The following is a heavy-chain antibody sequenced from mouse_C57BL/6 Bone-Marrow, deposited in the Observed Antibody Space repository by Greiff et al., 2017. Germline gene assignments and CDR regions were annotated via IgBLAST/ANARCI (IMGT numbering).Heavy chain of an antibody. CDR3: ARFSYYLDY. CDR1: GFTFSSYG. J-gene: IGHJ2*01. Sequence: EVKLVESGGDLVKPGGSLKLSCAASGFTFSSYGMSWVRQTPDKRLEWVATIRSGGSYTYYPDSVKGRFTISRDNAKNTLYLQMSSLKSEDTAMYDCARFSYYLDYWGQGTTLTVSS. CDR2: IRSGGSYT. D-gene: IGHD6-2*01. V-gene: IGHV5-6*01.